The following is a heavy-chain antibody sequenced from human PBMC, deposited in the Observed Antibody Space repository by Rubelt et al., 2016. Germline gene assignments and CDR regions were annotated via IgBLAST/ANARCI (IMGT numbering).Heavy chain of an antibody. CDR2: IYSNGNM. J-gene: IGHJ4*02. CDR3: ARNVPILENGY. D-gene: IGHD3-3*01. V-gene: IGHV3-66*01. Sequence: EVQLVESGGGLVQPGGSLRLSCAASGFTFSSCEMNWVRQAPGKGLECVSLIYSNGNMYYADSVKGRFTISRDNSKNTLYLQMNALGAEETAVYYCARNVPILENGYWGRGTLVTVSS. CDR1: GFTFSSCE.